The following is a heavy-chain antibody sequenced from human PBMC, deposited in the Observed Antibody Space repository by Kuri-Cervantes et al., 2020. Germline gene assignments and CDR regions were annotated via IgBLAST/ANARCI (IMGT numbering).Heavy chain of an antibody. CDR2: ISGSGGST. CDR3: AKGQIYGSGMNWFDP. Sequence: GESLKISCAASGFTFSSYAMSWVRQAPGKGLEWVSAISGSGGSTYYADSVKGRFTISRDNSKNTLYPQMNSLRAEDTAVYYCAKGQIYGSGMNWFDPWGQGTLVTVSS. V-gene: IGHV3-23*01. J-gene: IGHJ5*02. D-gene: IGHD3-10*01. CDR1: GFTFSSYA.